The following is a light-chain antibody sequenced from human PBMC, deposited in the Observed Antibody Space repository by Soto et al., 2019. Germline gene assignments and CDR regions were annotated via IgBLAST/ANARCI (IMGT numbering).Light chain of an antibody. CDR2: TAS. J-gene: IGKJ1*01. Sequence: DILMTQSPSSVSASVGDRVTITCRASQGIGTWLAWYQQKPGKAPKLLLYTASSLQSGVPSRFSGSGSGTDFTLTSSSLQPEDVATYYCQQANGFPWTFGEGTKVEIK. CDR1: QGIGTW. CDR3: QQANGFPWT. V-gene: IGKV1-12*01.